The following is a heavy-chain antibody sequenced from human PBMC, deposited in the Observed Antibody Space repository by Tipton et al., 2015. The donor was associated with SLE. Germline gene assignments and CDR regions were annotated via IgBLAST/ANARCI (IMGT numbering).Heavy chain of an antibody. CDR2: IYSGGST. CDR1: GLNVSNNY. V-gene: IGHV3-66*02. Sequence: QLVQSGGDLVQRGGSLRLSCAASGLNVSNNYMSWVRQAPGKGLEWVAVIYSGGSTHHADSVKGRFTISRDSSKNTLYLQMNSLRAEDTAVYYCARDQGVFDIWGQGTMVTVSS. D-gene: IGHD3-10*01. J-gene: IGHJ3*02. CDR3: ARDQGVFDI.